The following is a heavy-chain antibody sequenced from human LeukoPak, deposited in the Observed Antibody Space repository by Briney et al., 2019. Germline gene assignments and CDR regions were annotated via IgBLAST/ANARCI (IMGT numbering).Heavy chain of an antibody. CDR3: ARGGPYSSSWTGPPLYFDY. V-gene: IGHV4-34*01. J-gene: IGHJ4*02. CDR1: GGSFSGYY. CDR2: INHSGST. D-gene: IGHD6-13*01. Sequence: PSETLSLTCAVYGGSFSGYYWSWIRQPPGKGLEWIGEINHSGSTNYNPSLKSRVTISVDTSKNQFSLKLSSVTAADTAVYYCARGGPYSSSWTGPPLYFDYWGQGTLVTVSS.